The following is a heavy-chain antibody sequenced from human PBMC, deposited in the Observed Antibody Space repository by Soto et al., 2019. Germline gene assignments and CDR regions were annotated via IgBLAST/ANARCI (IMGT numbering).Heavy chain of an antibody. J-gene: IGHJ4*02. CDR1: GITFSSYA. D-gene: IGHD5-18*01. CDR3: AKCGYGYDYFDY. V-gene: IGHV3-23*01. Sequence: GGSVILSCAASGITFSSYAMIWVLQAPGKGLEWVSAISGSGGSTYYADSVKGRFTISRDNSKNTLYLQMNSLRAEDTAVYYCAKCGYGYDYFDYWGQGTLVTGSS. CDR2: ISGSGGST.